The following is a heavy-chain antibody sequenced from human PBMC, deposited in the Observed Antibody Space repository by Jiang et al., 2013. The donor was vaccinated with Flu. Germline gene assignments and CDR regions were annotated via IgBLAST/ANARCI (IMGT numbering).Heavy chain of an antibody. CDR2: ISYDGSNK. CDR3: ARDSRNCSSTSCYWYYYYYGMDV. V-gene: IGHV3-30-3*01. J-gene: IGHJ6*02. Sequence: SYAMHWVRQAPGKGLEWVAVISYDGSNKYYADSVKGRFTISRDNSKNTLYLQMNSLRAEDTAVYYCARDSRNCSSTSCYWYYYYYGMDVWGQGTTVTVSS. CDR1: SYA. D-gene: IGHD2-2*01.